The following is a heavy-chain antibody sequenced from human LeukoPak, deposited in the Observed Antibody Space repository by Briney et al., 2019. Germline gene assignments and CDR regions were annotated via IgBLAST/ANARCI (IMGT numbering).Heavy chain of an antibody. D-gene: IGHD3-10*01. Sequence: GRSLRLSCAASGFAFNTYAMHWVRQAPGQGLEWVALIWHDGSHKFYSNSVRGQCTISRDNSKNTVSLQMNNLRPEDTAVYYCAGKIFGSGSYSDFWGQGTLVTVSS. V-gene: IGHV3-33*01. CDR3: AGKIFGSGSYSDF. CDR1: GFAFNTYA. CDR2: IWHDGSHK. J-gene: IGHJ4*02.